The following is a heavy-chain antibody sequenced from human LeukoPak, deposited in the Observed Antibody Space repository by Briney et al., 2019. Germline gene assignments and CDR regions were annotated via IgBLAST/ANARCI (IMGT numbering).Heavy chain of an antibody. D-gene: IGHD6-19*01. CDR1: GYTFTSYY. CDR2: INPSGGST. J-gene: IGHJ4*02. Sequence: ASVKVSCKPSGYTFTSYYMHWVRRAPGQGLEWMGIINPSGGSTSYAQKFQGRVTMTRDTSTSTVYMELSSLRSEDTAVYYCARDRSLVTAVSGSMNYWGQGTLVTVSS. CDR3: ARDRSLVTAVSGSMNY. V-gene: IGHV1-46*01.